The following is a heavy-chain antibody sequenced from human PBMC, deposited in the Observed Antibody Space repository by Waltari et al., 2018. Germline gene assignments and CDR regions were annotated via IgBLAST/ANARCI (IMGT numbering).Heavy chain of an antibody. CDR1: GGSISSGRSY. CDR2: IYTSGST. J-gene: IGHJ4*02. V-gene: IGHV4-61*02. D-gene: IGHD3-10*01. CDR3: ARGLLWFGELKNFDY. Sequence: QVQLQESGPGLVKPSQTLSLTCTVFGGSISSGRSYWSWIRQPAGKGLGGIGTIYTSGSTNYNPSLKSRVAISIDTSKNQFSLKLSSVTAADTAVYYCARGLLWFGELKNFDYWGQGTLVTVSS.